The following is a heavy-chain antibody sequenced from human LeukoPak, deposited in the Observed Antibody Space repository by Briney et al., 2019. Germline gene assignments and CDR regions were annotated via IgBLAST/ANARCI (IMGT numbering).Heavy chain of an antibody. V-gene: IGHV4-34*01. D-gene: IGHD4-23*01. CDR2: NNHNGRT. CDR3: GGGYGGNQKGVPFDY. CDR1: GGSFSGYY. J-gene: IGHJ4*02. Sequence: SETLSLTCAVYGGSFSGYYWSWIRQPPGKELEWIGENNHNGRTNYNPSLKSRVTISVDTSKNQFALKLSSVAAADTAVYYCGGGYGGNQKGVPFDYWGQGTLVSVSS.